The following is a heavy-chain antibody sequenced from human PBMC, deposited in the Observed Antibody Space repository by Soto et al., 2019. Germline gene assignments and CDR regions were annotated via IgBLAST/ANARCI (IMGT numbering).Heavy chain of an antibody. J-gene: IGHJ4*02. V-gene: IGHV1-2*04. CDR2: INPNSGGT. Sequence: ASVKVSCKASGYTFTGNYMHWVRQAPGQGLEWMGWINPNSGGTNYAQKFQGWVTMTRDTSISTAYMELSRLRSDDTAVYYCAREGRYFDWGPAHIRGQGTPVTVSS. CDR3: AREGRYFDWGPAHI. D-gene: IGHD3-9*01. CDR1: GYTFTGNY.